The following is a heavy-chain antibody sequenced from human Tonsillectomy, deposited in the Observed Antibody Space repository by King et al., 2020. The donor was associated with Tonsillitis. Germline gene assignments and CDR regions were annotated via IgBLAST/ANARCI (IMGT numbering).Heavy chain of an antibody. Sequence: TLKESGPTLVKPTQTLTLTCTFSGFSLSTSGVGVGWIRQPPGKALEWLALIYWDDDKRYSPSLKSRLTITKDTSKNQVVLTMTNMDPVDTATYYCAHSHYYDYSGYVGAFDIWGQGTMVTVSS. CDR3: AHSHYYDYSGYVGAFDI. V-gene: IGHV2-5*02. CDR1: GFSLSTSGVG. J-gene: IGHJ3*02. D-gene: IGHD3-22*01. CDR2: IYWDDDK.